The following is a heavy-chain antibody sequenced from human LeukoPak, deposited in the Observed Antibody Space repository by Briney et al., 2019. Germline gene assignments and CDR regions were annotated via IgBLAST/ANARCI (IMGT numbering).Heavy chain of an antibody. J-gene: IGHJ4*02. CDR3: ASGYSSGWFYFDY. Sequence: SETLSLTCTVSGGSISNYYWSWIRQPPGEGLEWIGYIYYSGNTNYNPSLKSRVTLSVDTSKNRFSLKLSSVTAADTAVYYCASGYSSGWFYFDYWGQGTLVTVSS. CDR1: GGSISNYY. D-gene: IGHD6-19*01. V-gene: IGHV4-59*01. CDR2: IYYSGNT.